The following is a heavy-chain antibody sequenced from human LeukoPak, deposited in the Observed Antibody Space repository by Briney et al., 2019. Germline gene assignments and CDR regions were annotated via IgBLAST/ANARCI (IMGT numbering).Heavy chain of an antibody. J-gene: IGHJ3*01. CDR3: ARHRSLVTGTGVFDL. V-gene: IGHV4-59*08. CDR1: GGSISSNH. D-gene: IGHD6-19*01. CDR2: VRNSGST. Sequence: KPSETLSLTCTVSGGSISSNHWGWIRQPPGKGLEWIGYVRNSGSTNYNASFKSRVTISVDTSKNQVSLQLSSVTAADTAVYYCARHRSLVTGTGVFDLWGQGTMVPVS.